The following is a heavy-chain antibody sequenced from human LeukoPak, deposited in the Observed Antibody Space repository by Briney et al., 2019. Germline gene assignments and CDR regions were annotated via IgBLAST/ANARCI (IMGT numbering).Heavy chain of an antibody. J-gene: IGHJ4*02. CDR3: AKDANYYDSSGFFIPFDY. Sequence: RAGGSLRLSCSASGFAFSRFAMTWVRHLLGKGLDWVSTISGNGHQTYYGDSVKGRFSVSRDNSKNILYLQMDSLRADDSALYYCAKDANYYDSSGFFIPFDYWGQGTLVTVSS. V-gene: IGHV3-23*01. D-gene: IGHD3-22*01. CDR2: ISGNGHQT. CDR1: GFAFSRFA.